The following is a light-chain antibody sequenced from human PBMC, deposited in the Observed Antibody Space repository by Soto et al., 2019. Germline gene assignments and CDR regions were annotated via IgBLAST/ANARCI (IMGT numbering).Light chain of an antibody. CDR3: QNYHSAPII. Sequence: DIQMPQSPSSLSASVGDRVTITCRASQDISIYLAWYQQNPGKAPKLLISAASTLQSGVPSRFSGSGSGTDFTLTISSLQPEDVATYYCQNYHSAPIIFGPGTKVGIK. CDR1: QDISIY. CDR2: AAS. J-gene: IGKJ3*01. V-gene: IGKV1-27*01.